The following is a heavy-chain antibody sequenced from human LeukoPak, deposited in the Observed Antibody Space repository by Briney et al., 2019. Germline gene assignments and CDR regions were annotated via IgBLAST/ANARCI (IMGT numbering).Heavy chain of an antibody. Sequence: GGSLRLSCAASGFTLSSYAMSWVRQAPGEGLEWVSAISGSGGSTYYADSVKGRFTISRDNSKNTLYLQMNSLRAEDTAVYYCAKAPGIAVAGTTWHPDYWGQGTLVTVSS. CDR1: GFTLSSYA. CDR2: ISGSGGST. D-gene: IGHD6-19*01. CDR3: AKAPGIAVAGTTWHPDY. J-gene: IGHJ4*02. V-gene: IGHV3-23*01.